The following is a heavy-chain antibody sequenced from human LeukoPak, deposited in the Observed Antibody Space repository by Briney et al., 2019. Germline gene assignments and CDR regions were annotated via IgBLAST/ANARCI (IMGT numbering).Heavy chain of an antibody. CDR1: GYTFTTYS. Sequence: ASVKVSCKASGYTFTTYSLAWVRQAPGQSLEWMGWISVNNGGTNYAQSFQDRVTLTRDTTTNTAYLELRSLRSDDTAIIYCATATQPRGYFLHWGTVTLVTVSS. J-gene: IGHJ1*01. CDR3: ATATQPRGYFLH. CDR2: ISVNNGGT. D-gene: IGHD2-2*01. V-gene: IGHV1-18*01.